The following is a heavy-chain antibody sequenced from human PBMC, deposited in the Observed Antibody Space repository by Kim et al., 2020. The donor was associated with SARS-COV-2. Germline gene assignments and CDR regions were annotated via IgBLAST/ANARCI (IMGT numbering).Heavy chain of an antibody. D-gene: IGHD6-13*01. CDR3: ARDSSSCDY. J-gene: IGHJ4*02. CDR2: GSEK. Sequence: GSEKYYVDSGKGLFTISSNNAKNSLYLQMNSLRAEDTAVYYCARDSSSCDYWGQGTLVTVSS. V-gene: IGHV3-7*01.